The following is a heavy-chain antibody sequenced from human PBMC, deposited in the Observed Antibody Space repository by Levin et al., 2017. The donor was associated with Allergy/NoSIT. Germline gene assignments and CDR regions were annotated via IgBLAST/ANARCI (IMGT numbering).Heavy chain of an antibody. CDR1: GFTFSSYS. V-gene: IGHV3-21*01. J-gene: IGHJ4*02. CDR3: ARDDELGARSSGWYDY. D-gene: IGHD6-19*01. Sequence: LTCAASGFTFSSYSMNWVRQAPGKGLEWVSSISSSSSYIYYADSVKGRFTISRDNAKNSLYLQMNSLRAEDTAVYYCARDDELGARSSGWYDYWGQGTLVTVSS. CDR2: ISSSSSYI.